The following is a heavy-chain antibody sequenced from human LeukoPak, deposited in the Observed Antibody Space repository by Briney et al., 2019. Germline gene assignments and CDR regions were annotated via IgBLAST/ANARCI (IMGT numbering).Heavy chain of an antibody. J-gene: IGHJ4*02. Sequence: SETLSLTCTVSGGSISSYYWSWIRQPPGKGLEWIGYIYYSGSTNYNPSLKSRVTISVDTSKNQFSLKLSSVTAADTAVYYCARDVETYCSGGSCYGGFDYWGQGTLVTVSS. D-gene: IGHD2-15*01. CDR1: GGSISSYY. CDR2: IYYSGST. V-gene: IGHV4-59*01. CDR3: ARDVETYCSGGSCYGGFDY.